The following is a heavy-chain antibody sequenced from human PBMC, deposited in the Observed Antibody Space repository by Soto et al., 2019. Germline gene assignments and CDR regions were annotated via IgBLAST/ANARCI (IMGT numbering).Heavy chain of an antibody. CDR3: AKDYSPAGFYYGMDV. CDR2: ISYDGSNK. D-gene: IGHD2-15*01. J-gene: IGHJ6*02. V-gene: IGHV3-30*18. Sequence: QVQLVESGGGVVQPGRSLRLSCAASGFTFSSYGMHWVRQAPGKGLEWVAVISYDGSNKYYADSVKGRFTISRDNSKNTLYLQMNSLRAEDTAVYYCAKDYSPAGFYYGMDVWGQGTTVTVSS. CDR1: GFTFSSYG.